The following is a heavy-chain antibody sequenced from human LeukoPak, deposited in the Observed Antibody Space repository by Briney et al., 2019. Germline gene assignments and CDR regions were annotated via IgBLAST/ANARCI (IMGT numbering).Heavy chain of an antibody. CDR1: GFTFSDYY. V-gene: IGHV3-11*01. CDR2: ISSSGSTI. Sequence: GGSLRLSCAASGFTFSDYYMSWMRQAPGKGLEWVSYISSSGSTIYYADSVKGRFTISRDNAKNSLYLQMNSLRAEDTAVYYCARDVGSSWSEGNWFDPWGQGTLVTVSS. CDR3: ARDVGSSWSEGNWFDP. J-gene: IGHJ5*02. D-gene: IGHD6-13*01.